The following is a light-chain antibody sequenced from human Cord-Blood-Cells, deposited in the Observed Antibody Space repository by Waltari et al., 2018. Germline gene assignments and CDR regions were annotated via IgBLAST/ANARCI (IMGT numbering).Light chain of an antibody. CDR3: SSYTSSSTFVV. CDR2: EGS. V-gene: IGLV2-14*02. J-gene: IGLJ2*01. Sequence: QSALTQPASVSGSPGQSIPISCTGTSSDVGSYNLVSWYQQHPGKAPKLMIYEGSTRPSGVSNRFSGSKSGNTASLTISGLQAEDEADYYCSSYTSSSTFVVFGGGTKLTVL. CDR1: SSDVGSYNL.